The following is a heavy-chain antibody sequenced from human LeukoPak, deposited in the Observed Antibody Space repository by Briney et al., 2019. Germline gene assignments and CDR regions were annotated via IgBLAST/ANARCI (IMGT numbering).Heavy chain of an antibody. CDR3: AKDWRVTYYGSGSYLDY. D-gene: IGHD3-10*01. Sequence: SGGSLRLSCAASGFTFSSYAMHWVRQAPGKGLEWVAVISYDGSNKYYADSVKGRFTISRDNSKNTLYLQMNSLRAEDTAVYYCAKDWRVTYYGSGSYLDYWGQGTLVTVSS. V-gene: IGHV3-30*04. CDR1: GFTFSSYA. CDR2: ISYDGSNK. J-gene: IGHJ4*02.